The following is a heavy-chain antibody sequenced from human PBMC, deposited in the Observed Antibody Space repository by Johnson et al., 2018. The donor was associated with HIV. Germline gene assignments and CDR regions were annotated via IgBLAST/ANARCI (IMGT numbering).Heavy chain of an antibody. J-gene: IGHJ3*02. CDR1: GFTFISYG. Sequence: QMLLVESGGGVVQPGGSLRLSCAASGFTFISYGMHWVRQAPGKGLEWVAFIRYDGSNKSYADSVKGRFPISRDNSKNTLYLQMNSLRAEDTAVYYSAKGRWEATTYDDAFDIWGQGTMVTVSS. CDR2: IRYDGSNK. D-gene: IGHD1-26*01. V-gene: IGHV3-30*02. CDR3: AKGRWEATTYDDAFDI.